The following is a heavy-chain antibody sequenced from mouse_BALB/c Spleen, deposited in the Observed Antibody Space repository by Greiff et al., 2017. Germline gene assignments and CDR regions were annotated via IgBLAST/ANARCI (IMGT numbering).Heavy chain of an antibody. CDR3: ARWDDYDGDYYAMDY. Sequence: EVQLQQSGAELVKPGASVKLSCTASGFNIKDTYMHWVKQRPEQGLEWIGRIDPANGNTKYDPKFQGKATITADTSSNTAYLQLSSLTSEDTAVYYCARWDDYDGDYYAMDYWGQGTSVTVSS. V-gene: IGHV14-3*02. CDR2: IDPANGNT. J-gene: IGHJ4*01. CDR1: GFNIKDTY. D-gene: IGHD2-4*01.